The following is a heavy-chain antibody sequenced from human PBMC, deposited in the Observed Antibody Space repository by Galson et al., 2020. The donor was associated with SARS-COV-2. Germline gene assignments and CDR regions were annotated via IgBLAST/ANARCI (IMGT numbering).Heavy chain of an antibody. J-gene: IGHJ5*02. CDR1: GGSIGPSY. CDR3: AKASDSGLYGLYWFDP. D-gene: IGHD3-16*01. CDR2: IPYGRNT. V-gene: IGHV4-59*13. Sequence: SETLSPTCQVSGGSIGPSYWSWIRQTPGKGLEWIGYIPYGRNTKYNPSPRRRVRISIDTSEKQFSLNLNSVTDADAAVYYCAKASDSGLYGLYWFDPWGQGIQVFVSS.